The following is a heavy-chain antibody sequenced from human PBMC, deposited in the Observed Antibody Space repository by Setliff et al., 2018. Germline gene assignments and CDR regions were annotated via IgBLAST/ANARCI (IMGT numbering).Heavy chain of an antibody. CDR1: GDSISSYY. V-gene: IGHV4-4*08. CDR2: IHISGST. Sequence: PSETLSLTCTASGDSISSYYWSWIRQPPGKGLEWIGYIHISGSTNYNPSLKSRVTISVDTSKNQFSLKLSSVTAADTAVYYCARGAGWWDLWGQGTLVTVSS. CDR3: ARGAGWWDL. J-gene: IGHJ5*02.